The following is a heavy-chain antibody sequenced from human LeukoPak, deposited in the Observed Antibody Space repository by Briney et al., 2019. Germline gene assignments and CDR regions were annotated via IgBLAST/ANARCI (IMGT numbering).Heavy chain of an antibody. Sequence: ASVKVSCKASGYTFTSYGISWVRQAPGQGLEWMGWISAYNGNTNYAQKLQGRVTMTTDTSTTTAYMELRRLRSDDTTVYYCARDDDGDPYYSSYGMAVCGKGTTATVSS. CDR2: ISAYNGNT. D-gene: IGHD4-17*01. CDR1: GYTFTSYG. V-gene: IGHV1-18*04. J-gene: IGHJ6*04. CDR3: ARDDDGDPYYSSYGMAV.